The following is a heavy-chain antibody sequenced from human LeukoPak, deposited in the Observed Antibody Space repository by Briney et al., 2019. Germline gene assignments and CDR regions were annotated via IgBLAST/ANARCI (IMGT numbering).Heavy chain of an antibody. CDR3: ARADYDSSGYYIDDY. V-gene: IGHV4-30-4*08. CDR2: IYYSGST. Sequence: TSQTLSLTCTVSGGSISSGDYYWSWIRQPPGKGLEWTGYIYYSGSTYYNPSLKSRVTISVDMSKNQFSLKLSSVTAADTAVYYCARADYDSSGYYIDDYWGQGTLVTVSS. CDR1: GGSISSGDYY. J-gene: IGHJ4*02. D-gene: IGHD3-22*01.